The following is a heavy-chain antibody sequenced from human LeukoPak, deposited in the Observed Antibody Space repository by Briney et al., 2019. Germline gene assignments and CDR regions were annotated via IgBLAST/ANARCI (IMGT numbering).Heavy chain of an antibody. CDR3: ARQKGVAGREAVDY. CDR2: IYYNGST. Sequence: SETLSLTCTVSGGSISNYYWSWIRQPPGKGLEWIGYIYYNGSTIYNPSLESRLIISVDTSKNQFSLKLSSVTAADTAVYYCARQKGVAGREAVDYWGQGTLVTVSS. V-gene: IGHV4-59*08. CDR1: GGSISNYY. J-gene: IGHJ4*02. D-gene: IGHD6-19*01.